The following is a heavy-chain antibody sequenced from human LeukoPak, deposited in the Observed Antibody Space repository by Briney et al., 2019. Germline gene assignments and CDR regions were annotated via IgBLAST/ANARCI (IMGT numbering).Heavy chain of an antibody. CDR2: IYYSGST. CDR1: GGSISSSSYY. D-gene: IGHD2-2*02. Sequence: PSETLSLTCTVSGGSISSSSYYWGWIRQPPGKGLEWIGSIYYSGSTYYNPSLKSRVTISVDTSKNQFSLKLSSVTAADTAVYYCARQMWDIVVVPAAIGDYWGQGTLVTVSS. V-gene: IGHV4-39*01. J-gene: IGHJ4*02. CDR3: ARQMWDIVVVPAAIGDY.